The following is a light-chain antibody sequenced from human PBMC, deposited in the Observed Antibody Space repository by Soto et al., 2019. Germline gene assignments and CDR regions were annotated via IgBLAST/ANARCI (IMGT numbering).Light chain of an antibody. Sequence: QSALTQPPSVSGAPGQRITISCTGTSSTIGAGYDVHWYQQLPGTAPKLLIYHNSNRPPGVPDRFSASRSGTSASLAITGLQAEDEADYYCQSYDSSLNGHVVFGGGTKLTVL. CDR3: QSYDSSLNGHVV. CDR2: HNS. CDR1: SSTIGAGYD. V-gene: IGLV1-40*01. J-gene: IGLJ2*01.